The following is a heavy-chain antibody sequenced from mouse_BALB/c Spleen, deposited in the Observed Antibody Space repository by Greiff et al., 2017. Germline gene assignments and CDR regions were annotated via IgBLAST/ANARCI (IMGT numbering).Heavy chain of an antibody. D-gene: IGHD2-14*01. CDR3: ARDRGYDRFAY. CDR2: IRNKANGYTT. CDR1: GFTFTDYY. V-gene: IGHV7-3*02. Sequence: EVHLVESGGGLVQPGGSLRLSCATSGFTFTDYYMSWVRQPPGKALEWLGFIRNKANGYTTEYSASVKGRFTISRDNSQSILYLQMNTLRAEDSATYYCARDRGYDRFAYWGQGTLVTVSA. J-gene: IGHJ3*01.